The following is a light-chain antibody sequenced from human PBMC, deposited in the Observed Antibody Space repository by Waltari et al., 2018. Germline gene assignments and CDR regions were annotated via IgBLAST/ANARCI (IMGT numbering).Light chain of an antibody. CDR2: DAS. J-gene: IGKJ4*01. Sequence: EIVLTQSPATLSLSPGERATLSCRASQSVNNYLAWYQQKPGQAPRRLVYDASNRATGIPARFSGSGSGTDFTLTISSLGPEDFAVYYCQQRSDWPSLSFGGGTKVEI. CDR1: QSVNNY. CDR3: QQRSDWPSLS. V-gene: IGKV3-11*01.